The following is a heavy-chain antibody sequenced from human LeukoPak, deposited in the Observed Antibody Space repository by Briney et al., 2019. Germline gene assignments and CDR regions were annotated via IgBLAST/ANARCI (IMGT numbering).Heavy chain of an antibody. CDR3: ARTNRAGASHI. V-gene: IGHV1-24*01. Sequence: ASVKVSCKVSGYTLSEMSMHWVRQTPGEEPEWMGGFDPDDVNTVYAPKFQGRVTMTDDTSTDTAYMELRSLRSDDTAVYYCARTNRAGASHIWGQGTLVTVSS. CDR1: GYTLSEMS. J-gene: IGHJ3*02. D-gene: IGHD1/OR15-1a*01. CDR2: FDPDDVNT.